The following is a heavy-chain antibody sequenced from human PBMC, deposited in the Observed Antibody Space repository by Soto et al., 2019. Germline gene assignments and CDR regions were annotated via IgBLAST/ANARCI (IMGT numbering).Heavy chain of an antibody. J-gene: IGHJ4*02. V-gene: IGHV3-30*03. CDR2: ISFDGRIK. D-gene: IGHD2-2*01. Sequence: QVHLQESGPGLVKPSGTLSLSCAVSGGSISSDHWWSWVRQAPGKGLEWVTVISFDGRIKYYTESVKDRFTISRDNSKNMLYLQMNSLKPDDTGIYYCARDVRHCSSTDCWAWGQGTLVTVSS. CDR1: GGSISSDH. CDR3: ARDVRHCSSTDCWA.